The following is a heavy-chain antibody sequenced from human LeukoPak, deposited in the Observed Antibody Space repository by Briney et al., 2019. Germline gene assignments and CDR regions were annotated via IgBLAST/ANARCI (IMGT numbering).Heavy chain of an antibody. J-gene: IGHJ4*02. CDR1: GHSFTGYY. D-gene: IGHD3-16*01. Sequence: ASVKVSCKASGHSFTGYYIHWVRQAPGQGLEWMGWINPNSGGTNYAEKFQGRVTMTRDTSISTAYMELSSLRSEDTAVYYCASPGEKDYYFDYWGQGTLVTVSS. V-gene: IGHV1-2*02. CDR3: ASPGEKDYYFDY. CDR2: INPNSGGT.